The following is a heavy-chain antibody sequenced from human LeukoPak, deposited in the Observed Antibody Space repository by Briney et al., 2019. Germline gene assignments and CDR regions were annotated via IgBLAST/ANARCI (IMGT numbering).Heavy chain of an antibody. J-gene: IGHJ4*02. CDR1: VDSINSGTYY. V-gene: IGHV4-61*02. CDR2: MYTSGST. CDR3: ARGEKGSSSGSINY. D-gene: IGHD6-6*01. Sequence: PSETLSLTCTVSVDSINSGTYYCSWIRQPAGKGLEWIGRMYTSGSTNYNPSLESRVTISVDTSKNQFSLKLSSVTAADTAVYYCARGEKGSSSGSINYWGQGTLVTVSS.